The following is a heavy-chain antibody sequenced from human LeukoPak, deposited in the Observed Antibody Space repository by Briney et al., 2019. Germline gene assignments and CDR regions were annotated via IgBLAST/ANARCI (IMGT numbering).Heavy chain of an antibody. CDR1: RFTFSTSW. CDR3: ARDLNRPGP. CDR2: IKYDGTME. Sequence: GGSLRLSCVASRFTFSTSWMTWVRQAPGKGLEFVAGIKYDGTMESYVDSVNGRFTISRDNAKNSLYLQMNSLRVDDTAVYYCARDLNRPGPWGQGTLVTVSS. V-gene: IGHV3-7*03. J-gene: IGHJ5*02.